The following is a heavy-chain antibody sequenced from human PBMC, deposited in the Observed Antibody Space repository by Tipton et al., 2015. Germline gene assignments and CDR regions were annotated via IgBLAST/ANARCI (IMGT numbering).Heavy chain of an antibody. V-gene: IGHV1-2*02. D-gene: IGHD3-9*01. CDR1: GYSFTSYN. J-gene: IGHJ5*02. CDR3: AGGGPTIWNWFDP. Sequence: QSGAEVKKPGASVRISCKASGYSFTSYNIHWVRQAPGQGLEWMGWINPDSGDTDYGQKFKGRVSMTRDTSISTAYMELSRLTSDDTAVYYCAGGGPTIWNWFDPWGQGTLVTVPS. CDR2: INPDSGDT.